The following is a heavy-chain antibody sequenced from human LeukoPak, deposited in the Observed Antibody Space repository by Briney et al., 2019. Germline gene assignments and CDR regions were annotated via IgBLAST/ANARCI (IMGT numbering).Heavy chain of an antibody. J-gene: IGHJ4*02. V-gene: IGHV3-66*02. D-gene: IGHD1-14*01. CDR1: GFTVSSNY. CDR3: ARGPEPRYFDY. Sequence: GGPLRLSCAAFGFTVSSNYRNWVGQAPGKGLEWVSIIYSGDSTYYADSVKGRFTISRDNSKNTLYLQMNSLRAEDTAVYYCARGPEPRYFDYWGQGTLVTVSS. CDR2: IYSGDST.